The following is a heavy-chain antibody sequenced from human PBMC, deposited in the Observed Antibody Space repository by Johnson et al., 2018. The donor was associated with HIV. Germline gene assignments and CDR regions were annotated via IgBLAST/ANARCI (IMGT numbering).Heavy chain of an antibody. CDR2: IYSAGSP. CDR1: GFSVNTYY. CDR3: AGGRDGYNFGAFDI. D-gene: IGHD5-24*01. V-gene: IGHV3-66*01. J-gene: IGHJ3*02. Sequence: VQLVESGGGLVPPGGSLRISCAASGFSVNTYYMSWVRQAPGKGLEWVSVIYSAGSPYYADSVKGRFNISRDRSNNTMYLQMNSLRAEDTAVYYCAGGRDGYNFGAFDIWGQGTRVTVSS.